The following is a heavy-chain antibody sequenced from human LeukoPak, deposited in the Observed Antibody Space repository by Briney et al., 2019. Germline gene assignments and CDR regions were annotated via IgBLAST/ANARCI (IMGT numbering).Heavy chain of an antibody. CDR2: INWNGGST. D-gene: IGHD1-26*01. J-gene: IGHJ6*03. V-gene: IGHV3-20*01. CDR1: GFTFDDYG. CDR3: ARGGSGSYYSMNYYYYMDV. Sequence: PGGSLRLSCAASGFTFDDYGMSWVRQAPGKGLELVSGINWNGGSTGYADSVKGRFTISRDNAKNSLYLQMNSLRAEDTALYHCARGGSGSYYSMNYYYYMDVWGKGTTVTISS.